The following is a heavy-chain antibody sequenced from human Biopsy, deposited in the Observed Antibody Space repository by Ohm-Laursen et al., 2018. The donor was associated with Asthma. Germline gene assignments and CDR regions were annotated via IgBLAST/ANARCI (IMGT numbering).Heavy chain of an antibody. J-gene: IGHJ6*02. V-gene: IGHV1-69*13. CDR3: ARGGYYGDRRYHNGLDV. Sequence: GASVKVSCKVHGDILSSFGIKWVRKAPGQGLEWMGGVIPIYGTTHTAQKFQGRVTITADESTSTAYIELTSLRKEDTAVYYCARGGYYGDRRYHNGLDVWGQGTTVTVSS. CDR2: VIPIYGTT. CDR1: GDILSSFG. D-gene: IGHD4-17*01.